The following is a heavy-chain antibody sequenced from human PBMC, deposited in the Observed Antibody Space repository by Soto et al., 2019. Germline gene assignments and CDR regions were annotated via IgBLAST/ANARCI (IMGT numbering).Heavy chain of an antibody. J-gene: IGHJ6*02. CDR3: AKPRSPLHPSRYYGMDV. V-gene: IGHV3-23*01. Sequence: TGGSLRLSCAASGFTFSSYAMSWVRQAPGKGLEWVSAISGSGGSTYYADSVKGRFTISRDNSKNTLYLQMNSLRAEDTAVYYCAKPRSPLHPSRYYGMDVWGQGTTVTVSS. CDR1: GFTFSSYA. CDR2: ISGSGGST.